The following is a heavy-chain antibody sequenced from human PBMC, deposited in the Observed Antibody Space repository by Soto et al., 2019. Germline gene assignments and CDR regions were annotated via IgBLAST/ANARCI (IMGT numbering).Heavy chain of an antibody. V-gene: IGHV2-5*01. J-gene: IGHJ6*02. CDR2: IYWNDDK. D-gene: IGHD3-3*01. CDR3: AHRRGDFWSGYYQFYGMDV. CDR1: GFSLSTSGVG. Sequence: QITLKESGPTLVKPTQTLTLTCTFSGFSLSTSGVGVGWIRQPRGKALEWLALIYWNDDKRYSPSLKSRLTITKDTSKNQVVLTMTNMDPVDTATYYCAHRRGDFWSGYYQFYGMDVWGQGTTVTVSS.